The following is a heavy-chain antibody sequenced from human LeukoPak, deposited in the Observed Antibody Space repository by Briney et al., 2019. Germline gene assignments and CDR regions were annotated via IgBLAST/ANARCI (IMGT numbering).Heavy chain of an antibody. CDR2: IYDTGTT. D-gene: IGHD6-19*01. J-gene: IGHJ4*02. Sequence: PSETLSLTCTVSGGSISGFVWSWIRQPPGEGLDYIGFIYDTGTTNYNPLLKSRVTLSVDTSKTQFSLKLNSVTAADTAVYYCARLAKREQWLAYYFDYWGQGALVTVSS. CDR1: GGSISGFV. V-gene: IGHV4-59*08. CDR3: ARLAKREQWLAYYFDY.